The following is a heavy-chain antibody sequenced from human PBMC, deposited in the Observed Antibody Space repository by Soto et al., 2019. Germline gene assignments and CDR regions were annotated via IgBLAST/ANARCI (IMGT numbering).Heavy chain of an antibody. J-gene: IGHJ4*02. Sequence: PSQTLSLTCDISGDSVSRNGVAWHWIRQSPSRGLEWLGRTCYRSNWHTNYAVSVDSRITINADTSKNHFSLHLNSVTPEDTAVYYCAIQSDGSGWFSFDYWGPGTLVPVSS. V-gene: IGHV6-1*01. CDR1: GDSVSRNGVA. D-gene: IGHD6-13*01. CDR3: AIQSDGSGWFSFDY. CDR2: TCYRSNWHT.